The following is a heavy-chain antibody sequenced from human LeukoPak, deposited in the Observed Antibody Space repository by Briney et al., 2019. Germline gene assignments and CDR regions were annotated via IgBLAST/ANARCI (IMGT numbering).Heavy chain of an antibody. D-gene: IGHD3-10*01. CDR2: IIPIFGTA. CDR3: ALQYGSGSFDP. V-gene: IGHV1-69*05. Sequence: SVKVSCKASGGTFSSYAISWVRQAPGQGLEWMGGIIPIFGTANYAQKFQGWVTMTRDTSISTAYMELSRLRSDDTAVYYCALQYGSGSFDPWGQGTLVTVSS. CDR1: GGTFSSYA. J-gene: IGHJ5*02.